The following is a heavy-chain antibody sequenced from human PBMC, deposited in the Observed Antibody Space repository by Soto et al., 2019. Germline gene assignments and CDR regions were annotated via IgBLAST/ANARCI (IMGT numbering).Heavy chain of an antibody. Sequence: PGGSLRLSWAASGFTFSSYAMSWFRQAPGKGLEWVSAISGSGGSTYYADSVKGRFTISRDNSKNTLYLQMNSLRAEDTAVYYCAKALGSYYDYWGQGTLVTVSS. D-gene: IGHD7-27*01. J-gene: IGHJ4*02. CDR3: AKALGSYYDY. CDR2: ISGSGGST. CDR1: GFTFSSYA. V-gene: IGHV3-23*01.